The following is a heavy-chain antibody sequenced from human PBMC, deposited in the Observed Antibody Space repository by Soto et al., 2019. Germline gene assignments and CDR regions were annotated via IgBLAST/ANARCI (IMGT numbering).Heavy chain of an antibody. J-gene: IGHJ6*03. CDR2: IYYSGST. D-gene: IGHD4-4*01. V-gene: IGHV4-59*01. CDR3: ASTTRTYYYYYMDV. Sequence: PSETLSLTCTVSGGSISSYYWSWIRQPPGKGLEWIGYIYYSGSTNYNPSLKSRVTISVDTSKNQFSLKLSSVTAADTAVYYCASTTRTYYYYYMDVWGKGTTVTVSS. CDR1: GGSISSYY.